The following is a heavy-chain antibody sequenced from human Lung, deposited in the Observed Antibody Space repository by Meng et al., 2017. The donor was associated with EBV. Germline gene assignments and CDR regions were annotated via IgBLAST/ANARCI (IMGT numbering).Heavy chain of an antibody. CDR3: ARATVVVPSGIYWFDP. CDR1: GDSISGGGYY. CDR2: IYYSGNT. V-gene: IGHV4-31*03. D-gene: IGHD6-13*01. J-gene: IGHJ5*02. Sequence: QLPLQSSGAGLLNPSQPLALPSTVSGDSISGGGYYWSWNRQQPGKGLEWIGYIYYSGNTYYNPSLKSRVTISIDTSKNQFSLKLSSVTAADTAVYFCARATVVVPSGIYWFDPWGQGTLVTVSS.